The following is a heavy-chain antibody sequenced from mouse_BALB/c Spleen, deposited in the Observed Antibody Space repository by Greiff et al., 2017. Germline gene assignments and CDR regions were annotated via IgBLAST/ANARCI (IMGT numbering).Heavy chain of an antibody. J-gene: IGHJ1*01. Sequence: DVMLVESGGGLVQPGGSLKLSCAASGFTFSSYTMSWVRQTPEKRLEWVAYISNGGGSTYYPDTVKGRFTISRDNAKNTLYLQMSSLKSEDTAMYYCARSLRRDFDVWGAGTTVTVSS. V-gene: IGHV5-12-2*01. CDR1: GFTFSSYT. CDR2: ISNGGGST. CDR3: ARSLRRDFDV. D-gene: IGHD2-12*01.